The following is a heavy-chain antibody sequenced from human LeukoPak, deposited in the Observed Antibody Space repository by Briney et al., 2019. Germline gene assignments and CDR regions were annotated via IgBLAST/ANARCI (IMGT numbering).Heavy chain of an antibody. Sequence: ASVKVSCKASGYTFTSYDINWVRQATGQGLEWMGWMNPNSGNTGYAQKFQGRVTITRNTSIGTAYMELSSLRSEDTAVYYCARGGPYCSSTSCYTMDVWGKGTTVTVSS. D-gene: IGHD2-2*02. CDR3: ARGGPYCSSTSCYTMDV. CDR1: GYTFTSYD. V-gene: IGHV1-8*03. J-gene: IGHJ6*03. CDR2: MNPNSGNT.